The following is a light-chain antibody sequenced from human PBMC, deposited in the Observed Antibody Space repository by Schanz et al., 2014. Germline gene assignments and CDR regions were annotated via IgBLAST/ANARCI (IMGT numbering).Light chain of an antibody. CDR3: QQSNRVPFT. V-gene: IGKV3-15*01. Sequence: VMTQSPATLPVSPGERATVSCRASQSIRGNLAWYQQKPGQPPRLLIYDASTRSTGIPARFSGSGSETEFTLSISSLQSEDFATYYCQQSNRVPFTFGPGTKVNIK. J-gene: IGKJ3*01. CDR1: QSIRGN. CDR2: DAS.